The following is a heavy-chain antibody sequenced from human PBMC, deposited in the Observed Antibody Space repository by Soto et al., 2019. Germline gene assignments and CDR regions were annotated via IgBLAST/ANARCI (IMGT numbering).Heavy chain of an antibody. CDR3: SRHAPGGPFDS. CDR1: GGSINSYY. CDR2: IFYSGNT. Sequence: SETLSITCTVYGGSINSYYWSWIRQSPGKGLEWIGYIFYSGNTNYNPSLNSRVTLSADTSKNQFSLKLTSVTAADTAVYYCSRHAPGGPFDSWGQGTLVTVSS. V-gene: IGHV4-59*08. J-gene: IGHJ4*02.